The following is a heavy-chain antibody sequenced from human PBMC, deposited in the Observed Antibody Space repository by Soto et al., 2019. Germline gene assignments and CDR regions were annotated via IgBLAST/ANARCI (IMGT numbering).Heavy chain of an antibody. CDR3: ARATGYCSSTSCYDYYGMDV. CDR1: GFTFDDYA. D-gene: IGHD2-2*01. CDR2: ISWDGGST. J-gene: IGHJ6*02. V-gene: IGHV3-43D*04. Sequence: PGGSLRLSCAASGFTFDDYAVHWVRQAPGKGLEWVSLISWDGGSTYYADSVKGRFTISRDNSKNSLYLQMNSLRAEDTALYYCARATGYCSSTSCYDYYGMDVWGQGTTVTVSS.